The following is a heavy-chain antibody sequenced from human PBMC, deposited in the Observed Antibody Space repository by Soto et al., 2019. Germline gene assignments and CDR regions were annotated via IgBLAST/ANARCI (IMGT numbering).Heavy chain of an antibody. D-gene: IGHD2-21*02. CDR3: ASRAYCGGDCYPSDAFDI. Sequence: ASVKVSCKASGYTFTSYGISWVRQAPGQGLEWMGWISAYNGNTNYAQKLQGRVTMTTDTSTSTAYMELRSLRSDDTAVYYCASRAYCGGDCYPSDAFDIWGQGTMVTVSS. J-gene: IGHJ3*02. CDR1: GYTFTSYG. CDR2: ISAYNGNT. V-gene: IGHV1-18*01.